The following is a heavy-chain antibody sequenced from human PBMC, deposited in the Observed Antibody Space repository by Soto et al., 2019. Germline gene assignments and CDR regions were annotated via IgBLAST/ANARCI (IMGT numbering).Heavy chain of an antibody. CDR3: AKVRYSSPVGYYYGMDV. D-gene: IGHD6-19*01. CDR1: GVTFSKFI. CDR2: IIPIFGTA. J-gene: IGHJ6*02. Sequence: QVQLEQSGGEVKKPGSSVKVSCKASGVTFSKFIMTWVRQAPGLGLEWVGGIIPIFGTANYAQKFQGRVTITADESTSTSYLEVSNLRSEDTAVYYCAKVRYSSPVGYYYGMDVWGQGTAVTVSS. V-gene: IGHV1-69*01.